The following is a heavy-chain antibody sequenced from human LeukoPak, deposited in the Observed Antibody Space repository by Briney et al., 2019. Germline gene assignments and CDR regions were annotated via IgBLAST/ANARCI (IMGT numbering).Heavy chain of an antibody. Sequence: PGGSLRLSCAASGFTFSSYEMNWVRQAPGKGLGWGSYISGSSTYYADSVKGRFTISRDNAKNSLYLQMNSLRAEDTAVYYCARCPRSSDAFDIWGQGTMVTVSS. V-gene: IGHV3-48*03. CDR3: ARCPRSSDAFDI. J-gene: IGHJ3*02. CDR2: ISGSST. CDR1: GFTFSSYE.